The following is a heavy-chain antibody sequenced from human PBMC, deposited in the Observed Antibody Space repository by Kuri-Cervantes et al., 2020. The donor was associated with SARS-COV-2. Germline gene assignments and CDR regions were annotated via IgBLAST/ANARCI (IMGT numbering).Heavy chain of an antibody. V-gene: IGHV1-69*06. J-gene: IGHJ4*02. Sequence: SVKVSCKASGGTFSSYAISWVRQAPGQGLEWMGGIIPIFGTANYAQKFQGRVTITADKSTSTAYVELSSLRSEDTAVYYCAVVVPAATYTYYFDYWGQGTLVTVSS. CDR3: AVVVPAATYTYYFDY. CDR1: GGTFSSYA. CDR2: IIPIFGTA. D-gene: IGHD2-2*01.